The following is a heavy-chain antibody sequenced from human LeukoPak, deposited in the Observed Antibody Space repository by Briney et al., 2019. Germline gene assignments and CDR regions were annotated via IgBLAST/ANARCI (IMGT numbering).Heavy chain of an antibody. CDR3: VRDGDDFNFDY. Sequence: GGSLRLSCAASGFTFRSYWMHWVRQAPGKGLEWVSRVIRDGSITNYADSVKGRFTISRDNAKNTLYLQMSSLRAEDTAVYFCVRDGDDFNFDYWGQGSLVTASS. J-gene: IGHJ4*02. CDR1: GFTFRSYW. D-gene: IGHD5-24*01. V-gene: IGHV3-74*01. CDR2: VIRDGSIT.